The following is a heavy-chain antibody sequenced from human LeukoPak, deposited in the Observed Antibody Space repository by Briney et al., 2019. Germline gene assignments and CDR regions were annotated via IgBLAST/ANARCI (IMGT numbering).Heavy chain of an antibody. CDR2: INHSGST. Sequence: PSETLSLTCAVYGGSFSGYYWSWIRQPPGKGLEWIGEINHSGSTNYNPSLKSRVTISVDTSKNQFSLKLSSVTAADTAVYYCARDTLHKGRFDPWGQGTLVTVSS. CDR1: GGSFSGYY. V-gene: IGHV4-34*01. J-gene: IGHJ5*02. CDR3: ARDTLHKGRFDP. D-gene: IGHD2-2*02.